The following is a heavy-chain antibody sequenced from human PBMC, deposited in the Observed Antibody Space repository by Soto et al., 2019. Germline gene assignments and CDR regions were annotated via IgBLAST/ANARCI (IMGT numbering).Heavy chain of an antibody. D-gene: IGHD2-15*01. CDR2: ISVYNGNK. CDR3: ARDCSGGSCSTAY. CDR1: GYTFSSYG. J-gene: IGHJ4*02. V-gene: IGHV1-18*01. Sequence: QVQLVQSGAEVKKPGASVKVSCKASGYTFSSYGISWVRQGPGQGLEWMGWISVYNGNKMYAQKFQGRVTMTTDTSTSTAYMELRSLRSGDTAVYYCARDCSGGSCSTAYWGQGTLVTVSS.